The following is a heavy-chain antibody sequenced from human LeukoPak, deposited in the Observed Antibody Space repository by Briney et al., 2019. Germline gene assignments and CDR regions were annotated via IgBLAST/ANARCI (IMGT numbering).Heavy chain of an antibody. Sequence: PGGSLRLSCAASGFPFSSYAMSWVRQAPGKGLEWVSTISGSGGSTYYADSVKGRFTISRDNSKNTLYLQMNSLRAEDTAVYYCAKEGAEGNWNELGFDPWGQGTLVTVSS. CDR1: GFPFSSYA. J-gene: IGHJ5*02. CDR2: ISGSGGST. V-gene: IGHV3-23*01. CDR3: AKEGAEGNWNELGFDP. D-gene: IGHD1-20*01.